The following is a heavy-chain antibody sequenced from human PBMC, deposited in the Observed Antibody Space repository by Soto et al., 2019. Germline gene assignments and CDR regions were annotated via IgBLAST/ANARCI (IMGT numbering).Heavy chain of an antibody. CDR3: ARDYDSSGYNL. CDR1: GGSISSGDYY. J-gene: IGHJ5*02. D-gene: IGHD3-22*01. CDR2: IYYSGST. Sequence: SETLSLTCTVSGGSISSGDYYWSWIRQPPGKGLEWIGYIYYSGSTYYNPSLKSRVTISVDTSKNQFSLKLSSVTAADTAVYYCARDYDSSGYNLWGQGTLVAVSS. V-gene: IGHV4-30-4*01.